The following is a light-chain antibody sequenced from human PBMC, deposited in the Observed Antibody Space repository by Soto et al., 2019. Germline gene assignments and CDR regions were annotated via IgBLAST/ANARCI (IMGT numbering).Light chain of an antibody. CDR1: QSLRNNY. CDR3: QQFNNSPLS. CDR2: SAS. V-gene: IGKV3-20*01. Sequence: EIVLTQSPGTLSLSPGERATLSCRASQSLRNNYLAWYQQKPGQTPRLLIHSASSRDTGIPDSFSGSGSWTDFTLTISTLEPEDVAVDYCQQFNNSPLSFGGGTKVESK. J-gene: IGKJ4*01.